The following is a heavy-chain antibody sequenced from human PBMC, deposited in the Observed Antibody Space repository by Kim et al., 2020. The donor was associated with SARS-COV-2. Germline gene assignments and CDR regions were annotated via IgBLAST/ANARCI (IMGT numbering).Heavy chain of an antibody. CDR1: GYTFTSYY. Sequence: ASVKVSCKASGYTFTSYYMHWVRQAPGQGLEWMGIINPSGGSTSYAQKFQGRVTMTRDTSTSTVYMELSSLRSEDTAVYYCARDSQAFWSGYYAKTFDYWGQGTLVTVSS. J-gene: IGHJ4*02. V-gene: IGHV1-46*01. CDR3: ARDSQAFWSGYYAKTFDY. D-gene: IGHD3-3*01. CDR2: INPSGGST.